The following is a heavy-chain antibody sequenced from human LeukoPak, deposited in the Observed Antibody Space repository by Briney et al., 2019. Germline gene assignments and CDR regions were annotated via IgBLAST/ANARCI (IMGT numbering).Heavy chain of an antibody. CDR1: GFTFSSYW. V-gene: IGHV3-7*02. J-gene: IGHJ5*02. Sequence: GGSLRLSCAASGFTFSSYWMTWVRQAPGRGLEWVANIKRDGSDTHYLDSLKGRFTISRDNAKSSLSLQMNSLRAEDTAVYYCARVARNWFDPWGQGTLVTVSS. CDR2: IKRDGSDT. CDR3: ARVARNWFDP. D-gene: IGHD5-12*01.